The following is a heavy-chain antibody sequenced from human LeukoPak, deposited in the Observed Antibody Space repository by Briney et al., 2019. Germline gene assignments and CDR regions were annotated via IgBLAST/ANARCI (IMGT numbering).Heavy chain of an antibody. CDR3: AKDSAIVVVPAAIGDY. CDR2: ISGSGGST. CDR1: GFTFSSYA. V-gene: IGHV3-23*01. J-gene: IGHJ4*02. Sequence: PGGSLRLSCAASGFTFSSYAMSWVRQAPGKGLEWVSAISGSGGSTYYADSVKGRFTISRDNSKNTLYLQMNSLRAEDTAVYYCAKDSAIVVVPAAIGDYWGQGTLVTVSS. D-gene: IGHD2-2*02.